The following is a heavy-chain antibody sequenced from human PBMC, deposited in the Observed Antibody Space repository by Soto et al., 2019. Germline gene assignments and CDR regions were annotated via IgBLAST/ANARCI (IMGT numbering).Heavy chain of an antibody. CDR1: GGSISSSSCY. D-gene: IGHD3-10*01. Sequence: SETLSLTCTVSGGSISSSSCYWGWIRQPPGKGLEWIGSIYYSGSTYYNPSLKSRVTISVDTSKNQFSLKLSSVTAADTAVYYCASYGSGSYGSWFDPWGQGTLVTVSS. CDR3: ASYGSGSYGSWFDP. V-gene: IGHV4-39*01. J-gene: IGHJ5*02. CDR2: IYYSGST.